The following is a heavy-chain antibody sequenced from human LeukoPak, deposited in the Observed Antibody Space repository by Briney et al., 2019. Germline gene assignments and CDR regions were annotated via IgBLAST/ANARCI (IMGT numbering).Heavy chain of an antibody. CDR3: ARREGNYEPNYYYMDV. CDR2: IIPIFGTA. CDR1: GGTFSSYA. J-gene: IGHJ6*03. V-gene: IGHV1-69*05. Sequence: SVKVSCKASGGTFSSYAISWVRQAPGQGLEWMGGIIPIFGTANYAQKVQGRVTITTDESTSTAYMELSSLRSEDTAVYYCARREGNYEPNYYYMDVWGKGTTVTVSS. D-gene: IGHD1-7*01.